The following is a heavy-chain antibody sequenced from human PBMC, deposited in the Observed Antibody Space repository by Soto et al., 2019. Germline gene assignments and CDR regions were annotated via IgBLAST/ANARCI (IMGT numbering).Heavy chain of an antibody. CDR2: ISGSSGGST. CDR3: AKVSRFPGGLRSLF. V-gene: IGHV3-23*01. J-gene: IGHJ4*02. CDR1: GFTFSTYA. Sequence: EVQLLESGGTLVQPGVSLRLSCAASGFTFSTYAMNWVRQAPGKGLEWVSYISGSSGGSTYYADSVKGRFTISRVNSKNTLFLQMNSLRVEDTAVYYCAKVSRFPGGLRSLFWGQGSLVTVSS. D-gene: IGHD3-10*01.